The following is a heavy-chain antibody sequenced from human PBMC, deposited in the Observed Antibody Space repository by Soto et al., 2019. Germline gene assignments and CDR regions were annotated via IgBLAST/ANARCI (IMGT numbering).Heavy chain of an antibody. V-gene: IGHV3-73*01. CDR1: GFAFSGST. CDR2: IRSKANSFAT. D-gene: IGHD2-8*01. Sequence: SGGSLRLSCAGSGFAFSGSTIHWVRQASGKGLEWVGRIRSKANSFATAYAASVEGRFIISRDDSKTTAYLQMNSLKIEDTAVYFCARLMGTSFDLWGQGTLVTVSS. CDR3: ARLMGTSFDL. J-gene: IGHJ4*02.